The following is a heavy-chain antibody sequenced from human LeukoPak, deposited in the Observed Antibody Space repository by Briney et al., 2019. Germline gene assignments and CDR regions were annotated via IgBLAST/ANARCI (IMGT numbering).Heavy chain of an antibody. CDR2: ISSNGGST. CDR3: VKDDSYYYDSSGYPH. CDR1: GFTFSTYF. V-gene: IGHV3-64D*09. D-gene: IGHD3-22*01. Sequence: GGSLRLSCSASGFTFSTYFMHWVRQGPGKGLEYVSAISSNGGSTYYADSVKGRFTISRDNSKNTLYLQMNSLRAEDTAVYHCVKDDSYYYDSSGYPHWGQGTLVTVSS. J-gene: IGHJ4*02.